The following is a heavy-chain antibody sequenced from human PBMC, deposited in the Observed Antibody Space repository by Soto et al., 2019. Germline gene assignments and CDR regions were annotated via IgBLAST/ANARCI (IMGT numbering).Heavy chain of an antibody. CDR2: MSGTGGST. Sequence: EVQLLESGGGLVQPGRSLRLSCAASGFTFSSYAMNWVRQAPGKGLEWVSAMSGTGGSTYYADSVKGRFTISRDNSKNTLYLQMNSLRVEDTAVFYWAKARFSSGWSPSFFDYWGQGTLVTVSS. CDR3: AKARFSSGWSPSFFDY. J-gene: IGHJ4*02. V-gene: IGHV3-23*01. CDR1: GFTFSSYA. D-gene: IGHD6-19*01.